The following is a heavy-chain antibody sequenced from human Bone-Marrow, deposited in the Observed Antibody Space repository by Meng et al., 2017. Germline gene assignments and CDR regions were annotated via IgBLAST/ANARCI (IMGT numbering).Heavy chain of an antibody. CDR3: TRDGYSDCSRTSCFDF. CDR1: GYTLSRYA. Sequence: QVTLVQSGSELRKPGASVKVSCKASGYTLSRYAINWLRQAPGQGLEWMGWISTNNGNPTYAQGFTGRFVFSLDTSVSTAYLQISTLKADDTAVYYCTRDGYSDCSRTSCFDFWGQGTLVTVSS. V-gene: IGHV7-4-1*02. J-gene: IGHJ4*02. D-gene: IGHD2-2*01. CDR2: ISTNNGNP.